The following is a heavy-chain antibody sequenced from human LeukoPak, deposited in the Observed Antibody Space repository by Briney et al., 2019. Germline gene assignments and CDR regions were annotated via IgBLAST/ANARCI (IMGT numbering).Heavy chain of an antibody. V-gene: IGHV4-39*01. CDR2: VYYGVST. D-gene: IGHD1-26*01. J-gene: IGHJ3*02. Sequence: SETLSLTCTVSGGSISSSSYYWAWMRQSPGKGLEWIGSVYYGVSTSYNPSPKSRVTISVDMSKSQFSLKLSSVTAADTAVYYCARLRSDGFDIWGQGTMVTVSS. CDR3: ARLRSDGFDI. CDR1: GGSISSSSYY.